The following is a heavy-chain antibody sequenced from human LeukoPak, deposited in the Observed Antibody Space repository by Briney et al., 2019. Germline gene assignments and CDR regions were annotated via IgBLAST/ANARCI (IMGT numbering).Heavy chain of an antibody. CDR3: ARDTVGATDY. CDR1: GFTFSSYA. D-gene: IGHD1-26*01. J-gene: IGHJ4*02. CDR2: IRFDRSNE. V-gene: IGHV3-30*04. Sequence: PGRSLRLSCATSGFTFSSYAMHWVRQAPGKGLEWVAFIRFDRSNEYYADSVKGRFTISRDNSKNTLYLQMNSLRAEDTAVYYCARDTVGATDYWGQGTLVTVSS.